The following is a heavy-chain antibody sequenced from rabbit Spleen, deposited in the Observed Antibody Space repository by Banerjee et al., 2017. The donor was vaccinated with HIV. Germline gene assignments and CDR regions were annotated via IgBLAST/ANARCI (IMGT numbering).Heavy chain of an antibody. CDR3: ARGSATMTMVITGYYFNL. CDR2: IYIGNGDT. V-gene: IGHV1S45*01. CDR1: GFTISSNYY. Sequence: QEQLEESGGDLVKPGASLTLTCQASGFTISSNYYMCWVRQAPGKGLEWIACIYIGNGDTYYANWAKGRFTISKTSSTTVTLQMTSLTAADTATYFCARGSATMTMVITGYYFNLWGQGTLVTVS. D-gene: IGHD2-1*01. J-gene: IGHJ4*01.